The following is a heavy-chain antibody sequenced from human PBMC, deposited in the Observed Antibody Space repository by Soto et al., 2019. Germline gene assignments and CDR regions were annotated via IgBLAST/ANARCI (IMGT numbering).Heavy chain of an antibody. V-gene: IGHV3-30*18. CDR2: ISYDGSNK. J-gene: IGHJ4*02. Sequence: GGSLRLSCAASGFTFSSYGMHWVRQAPGKGLEWVAVISYDGSNKYYADSVKGRFTISRDNSKNTLYLQMNSLRAEDTAVYYCAKAEWLGLFSGVFDYWGQGTLVTVSS. D-gene: IGHD3-3*01. CDR1: GFTFSSYG. CDR3: AKAEWLGLFSGVFDY.